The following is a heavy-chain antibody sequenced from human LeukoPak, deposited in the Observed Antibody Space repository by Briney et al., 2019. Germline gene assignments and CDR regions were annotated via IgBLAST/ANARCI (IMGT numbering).Heavy chain of an antibody. J-gene: IGHJ5*02. D-gene: IGHD2-15*01. CDR3: ARSVVVVAATPRPYNWFDP. V-gene: IGHV1-18*01. CDR1: GYTLTSYG. Sequence: ASVKVSCKASGYTLTSYGISWVRQAPGQGLEWMGWISAYNGNTNYAQKLQGRVTMTTGTSTSTAYMELRSLRSDDTAVYYCARSVVVVAATPRPYNWFDPWGQGTLVTVSS. CDR2: ISAYNGNT.